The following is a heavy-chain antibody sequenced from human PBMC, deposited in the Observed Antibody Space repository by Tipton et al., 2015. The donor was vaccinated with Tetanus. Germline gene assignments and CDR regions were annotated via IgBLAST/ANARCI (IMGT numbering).Heavy chain of an antibody. CDR1: GFTFSGYA. V-gene: IGHV3-30-3*01. J-gene: IGHJ4*02. CDR2: ISYDGSNK. D-gene: IGHD6-13*01. Sequence: SLRLSCAASGFTFSGYAMHWVRQAPGKGLEWVAVISYDGSNKYYADSVKGRFTISRDNSKNTLYLQMNGLRAEDTAVYFCARASKQQLGGYFDYWGQGTQITVSS. CDR3: ARASKQQLGGYFDY.